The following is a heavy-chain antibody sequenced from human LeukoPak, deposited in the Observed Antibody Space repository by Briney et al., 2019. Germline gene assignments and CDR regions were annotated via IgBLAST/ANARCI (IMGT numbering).Heavy chain of an antibody. CDR3: ARDQNTMVRGVIVYYYYGMDV. CDR1: GFSFSSYD. D-gene: IGHD3-10*01. V-gene: IGHV3-30*10. J-gene: IGHJ6*02. CDR2: ISMGGDIK. Sequence: GGSLRLSCAASGFSFSSYDMHWVRQAPGKGLEWVAAISMGGDIKVYTDSVRGRFTISRDNSRSTLYLQMNSLRLEDTALYFCARDQNTMVRGVIVYYYYGMDVWGQGTTVTVSS.